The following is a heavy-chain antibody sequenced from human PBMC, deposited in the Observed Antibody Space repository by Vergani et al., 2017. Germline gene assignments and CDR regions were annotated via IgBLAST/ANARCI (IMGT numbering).Heavy chain of an antibody. V-gene: IGHV4-59*01. D-gene: IGHD3-10*01. CDR2: IYYSGST. CDR1: GGPISSYY. Sequence: QVQLQESCPGLVKPSETLSLTCTVSGGPISSYYWSWIRQPPGKGLEWIGYIYYSGSTNYNPSLKSRVTISVDTSKNQFSLKLSSVTAADTAVYYCARVLGGGSMDVWGQGTTVTVSS. J-gene: IGHJ6*02. CDR3: ARVLGGGSMDV.